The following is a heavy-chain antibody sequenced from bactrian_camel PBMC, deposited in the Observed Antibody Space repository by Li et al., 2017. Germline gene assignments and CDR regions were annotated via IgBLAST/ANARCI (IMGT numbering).Heavy chain of an antibody. Sequence: HVQLVESGGGSAQAGGSLRLSCAASGDTHLLYCMAWFRQTPGQEREGVAAIFSGGPYTYYADWVKGRFTMSQDADKNTLYLQMNNLEPEDTGMYYCAAEGYDGSCRVGGQFDYWGQGTQVTVS. D-gene: IGHD6*01. CDR3: AAEGYDGSCRVGGQFDY. CDR2: IFSGGPYT. V-gene: IGHV3S54*01. J-gene: IGHJ4*01. CDR1: GDTHLLYC.